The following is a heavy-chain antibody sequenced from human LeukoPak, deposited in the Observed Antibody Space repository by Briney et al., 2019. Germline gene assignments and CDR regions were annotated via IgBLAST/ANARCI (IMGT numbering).Heavy chain of an antibody. Sequence: GGSLRLSCAASGFSFSSYWMHWVRQAPGKGLVWVARIQYDGSTTNYADSVKGRFTISRDNAKKTLYVQMNSLRAEDTAVYYCAREIYDSSGYYDYWGQGTLVTVSS. CDR2: IQYDGSTT. CDR1: GFSFSSYW. D-gene: IGHD3-22*01. V-gene: IGHV3-74*01. CDR3: AREIYDSSGYYDY. J-gene: IGHJ4*02.